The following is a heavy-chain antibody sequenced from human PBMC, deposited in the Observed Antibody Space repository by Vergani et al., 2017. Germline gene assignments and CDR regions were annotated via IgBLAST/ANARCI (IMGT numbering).Heavy chain of an antibody. D-gene: IGHD3-3*01. Sequence: EVQLLESGGGLVQPGGSLRLSCAASRFTFSSYAMSWVRQAPGKGLEWVSAISGSGGSTYYADSVKGRFTISRDNSKNTLYLQMNSLRAEDTAVYYCAXVASSTYYDFWSGYNFDYGGQGTLVTVSS. CDR3: AXVASSTYYDFWSGYNFDY. J-gene: IGHJ4*02. CDR1: RFTFSSYA. V-gene: IGHV3-23*01. CDR2: ISGSGGST.